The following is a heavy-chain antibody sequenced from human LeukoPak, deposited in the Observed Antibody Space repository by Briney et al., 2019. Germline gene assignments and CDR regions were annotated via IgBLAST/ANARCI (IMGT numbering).Heavy chain of an antibody. CDR2: IWYDGSNT. Sequence: PGGSLRLSCSASGFTFSSYGMHWVRQAPGKGLEWVAVIWYDGSNTYYANSVKGRFTISRDDLRNTLYLQMNSLRPEDTAVYYCAKDGDTVYFDLDSWGQGTLVTVTS. J-gene: IGHJ4*02. V-gene: IGHV3-30*02. D-gene: IGHD3-3*01. CDR3: AKDGDTVYFDLDS. CDR1: GFTFSSYG.